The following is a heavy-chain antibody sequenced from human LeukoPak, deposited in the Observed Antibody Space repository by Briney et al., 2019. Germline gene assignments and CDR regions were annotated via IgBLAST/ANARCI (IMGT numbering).Heavy chain of an antibody. Sequence: GASVKVSCKASGYTFTSYGISWVRQDPGQGLEWMGWITAYNGNTKYAQKLQGRVTMTTDTSTSTAYMELRSLRSDDTAVYYCARDTDLGIGYFDLWGRGTLVTVSS. J-gene: IGHJ2*01. CDR1: GYTFTSYG. CDR3: ARDTDLGIGYFDL. CDR2: ITAYNGNT. D-gene: IGHD7-27*01. V-gene: IGHV1-18*01.